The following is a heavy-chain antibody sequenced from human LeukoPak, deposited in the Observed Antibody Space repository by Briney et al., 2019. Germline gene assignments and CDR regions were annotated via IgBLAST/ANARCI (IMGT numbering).Heavy chain of an antibody. V-gene: IGHV4-39*07. CDR3: ARVRAYCGGDCRAFDI. D-gene: IGHD2-21*02. J-gene: IGHJ3*02. Sequence: HSETLSLTCIVSGGSIISSSYCWGWIRQPPGQGLEWIGNIYYSGSTYYNSSLKSRVTISVDTSKNQFSLKLSSVTAADTAVYYCARVRAYCGGDCRAFDIWGQGTMVTVSS. CDR1: GGSIISSSYC. CDR2: IYYSGST.